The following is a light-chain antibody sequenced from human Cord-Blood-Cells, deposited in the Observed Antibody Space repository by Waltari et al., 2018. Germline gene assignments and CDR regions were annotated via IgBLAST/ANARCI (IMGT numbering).Light chain of an antibody. CDR2: AAS. J-gene: IGKJ5*01. Sequence: IQLTQSPSSLSASVGDRFTITCRASQGISSYLAWYQQKQGKAPKLLIYAASTLQSGVPSRFSGSGSGTDFTLTISSLQPEDFATYYCQQLNSYPITFGQGTRLEIK. CDR3: QQLNSYPIT. V-gene: IGKV1-9*01. CDR1: QGISSY.